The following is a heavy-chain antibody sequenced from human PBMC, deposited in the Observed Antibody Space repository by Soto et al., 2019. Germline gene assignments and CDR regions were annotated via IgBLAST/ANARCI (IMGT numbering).Heavy chain of an antibody. V-gene: IGHV3-53*04. J-gene: IGHJ4*02. D-gene: IGHD3-10*01. CDR1: GFTVSSYY. CDR2: VYSGGAT. Sequence: EVRLVESGGGLVQPGGSLRLSCAASGFTVSSYYMTWVRQAPGKGLEWVSLVYSGGATHYAASVKGRFTISTHSSQNTLFLQMNSLRTEDTATYYCVRGRYGSEIHWGQGTKVTVSS. CDR3: VRGRYGSEIH.